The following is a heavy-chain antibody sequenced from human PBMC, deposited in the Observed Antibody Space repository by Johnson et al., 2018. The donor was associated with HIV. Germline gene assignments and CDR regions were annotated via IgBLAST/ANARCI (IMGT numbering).Heavy chain of an antibody. CDR1: GFTFDDYA. D-gene: IGHD4-17*01. J-gene: IGHJ3*02. V-gene: IGHV3-23*04. Sequence: MQLVESGGGLVQPGRSLRLSCTASGFTFDDYAMHWVRQAPGKGLEWVSGISGSGGSTYYADSVKGRFTISRDNSKNTLYLQMNSLRAEDTAVYYCARGRKTVTTVRPSAFDIWGQGTMVTVSS. CDR2: ISGSGGST. CDR3: ARGRKTVTTVRPSAFDI.